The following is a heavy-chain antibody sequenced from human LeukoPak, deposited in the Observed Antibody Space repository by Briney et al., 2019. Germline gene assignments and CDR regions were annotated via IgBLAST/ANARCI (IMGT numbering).Heavy chain of an antibody. J-gene: IGHJ4*02. CDR3: ARDWAITIFGVDPHLDY. Sequence: ASVKVSCKASGYTFTSYGISWVRQAPGQGLEWMGCISAYNGNTNYAQRLQGRVTMTTDTSTSTAYMELRSLRSDDTAVYYCARDWAITIFGVDPHLDYWGQGTLVTVSS. V-gene: IGHV1-18*01. CDR1: GYTFTSYG. CDR2: ISAYNGNT. D-gene: IGHD3-3*01.